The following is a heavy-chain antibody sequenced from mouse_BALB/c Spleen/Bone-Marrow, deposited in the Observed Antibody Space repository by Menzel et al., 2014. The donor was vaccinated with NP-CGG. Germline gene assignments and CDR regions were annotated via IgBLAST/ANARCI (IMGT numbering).Heavy chain of an antibody. V-gene: IGHV1S56*01. D-gene: IGHD3-2*01. CDR1: GYTFTSYD. J-gene: IGHJ3*01. CDR3: ARSGDSSGSGFAY. CDR2: IYPGDGST. Sequence: VKLQESGPELVKPGALVKISCKASGYTFTSYDINWVKQRPGQGLEWIGWIYPGDGSTKYNEKFKGKATLTTDKPSSTAYMQLSSLTSENSAVYFCARSGDSSGSGFAYWGQGTLVTVSA.